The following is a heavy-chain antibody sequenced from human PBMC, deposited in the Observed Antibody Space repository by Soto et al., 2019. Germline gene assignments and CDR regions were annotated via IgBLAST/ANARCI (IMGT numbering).Heavy chain of an antibody. CDR2: IYYSGST. J-gene: IGHJ4*02. CDR3: ATQIAVTGGYFDY. V-gene: IGHV4-31*03. Sequence: SETLSLTCTVSGGSISSGGYYWSWIRQHPGKGLEWIGYIYYSGSTYYNPSLKSRVTISVDTSKNQFSLKLSSVTAADTAVYYCATQIAVTGGYFDYWGQGMLVTVSS. D-gene: IGHD6-19*01. CDR1: GGSISSGGYY.